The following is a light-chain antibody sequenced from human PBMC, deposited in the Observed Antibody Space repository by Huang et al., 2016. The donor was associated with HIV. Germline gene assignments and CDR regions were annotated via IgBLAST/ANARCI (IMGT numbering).Light chain of an antibody. CDR3: QQRSSWPLT. Sequence: EIVLTQSPATLSLSPGERATLSCRASQSVSSSLTWYQQKPGQAPRLRSYDASNRATGIAARFSGSGSGTDFTLTISSLEPEDFAVYYCQQRSSWPLTFGGGTKVEIK. V-gene: IGKV3-11*01. CDR1: QSVSSS. J-gene: IGKJ4*01. CDR2: DAS.